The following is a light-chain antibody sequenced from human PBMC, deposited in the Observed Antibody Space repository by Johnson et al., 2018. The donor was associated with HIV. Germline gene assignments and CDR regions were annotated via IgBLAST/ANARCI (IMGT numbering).Light chain of an antibody. CDR3: GTRDSSLRSGF. Sequence: QSVLTQPPSVSAAPGQKVTISCSGSSSNIGNNYVSWYQQLPGTAPKLLIYDNNKRPSGIPDRFSGSKSGTSATLGITGLQTGDEADYYCGTRDSSLRSGFFGTGTHVSVL. V-gene: IGLV1-51*01. J-gene: IGLJ1*01. CDR1: SSNIGNNY. CDR2: DNN.